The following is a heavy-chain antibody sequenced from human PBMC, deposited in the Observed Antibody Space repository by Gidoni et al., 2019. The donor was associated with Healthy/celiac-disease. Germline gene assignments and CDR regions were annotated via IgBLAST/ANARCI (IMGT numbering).Heavy chain of an antibody. CDR1: GGSISRSSYY. J-gene: IGHJ4*02. D-gene: IGHD3-16*01. CDR2: IYYSGST. CDR3: ASPNDHWGSPYFDY. Sequence: QLQLQESGPGLVKPSETLSLTCTVSGGSISRSSYYWGWIRQPPGKGLEWIGSIYYSGSTYYNPSLKSRVTISVDTSKNQFSLKLSSVTAADTAVYYCASPNDHWGSPYFDYWGQGTLVTVSS. V-gene: IGHV4-39*01.